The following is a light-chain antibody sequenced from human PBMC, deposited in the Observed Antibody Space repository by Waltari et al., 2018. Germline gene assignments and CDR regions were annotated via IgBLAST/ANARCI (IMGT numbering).Light chain of an antibody. CDR2: QDT. J-gene: IGLJ2*01. CDR3: QTWDSNTVV. Sequence: SYDLTQPPSVSASPGQTASIACFGDKLGDKYVSWYQQKPGQSPVQVIYQDTKRPSVIPERFSASNSGNTATLTVSETQAVDEASYYCQTWDSNTVVFGGGTTLTVL. V-gene: IGLV3-1*01. CDR1: KLGDKY.